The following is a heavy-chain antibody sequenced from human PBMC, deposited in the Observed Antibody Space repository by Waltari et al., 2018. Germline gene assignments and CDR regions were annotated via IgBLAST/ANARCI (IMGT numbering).Heavy chain of an antibody. CDR3: ARVDTIFGVVPHADAFDI. J-gene: IGHJ3*02. D-gene: IGHD3-3*01. Sequence: QVHLQESGPGLAKPSHTLSLHCSVYGASINSGAYYWSWIRQPPGKGLEWIGYICYSGTTYYTPSLKSRVSISLDTAKTDFSREVRSVTAADTAMYYCARVDTIFGVVPHADAFDIWGQGTMVTVAS. CDR1: GASINSGAYY. V-gene: IGHV4-30-4*08. CDR2: ICYSGTT.